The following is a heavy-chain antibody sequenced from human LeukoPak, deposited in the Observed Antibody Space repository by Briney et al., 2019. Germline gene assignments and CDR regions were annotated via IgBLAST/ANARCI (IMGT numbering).Heavy chain of an antibody. D-gene: IGHD3-3*01. CDR3: ARGSSITIFGEGAFDI. CDR2: IYYSGST. J-gene: IGHJ3*02. CDR1: GDSISSGDYY. V-gene: IGHV4-30-4*01. Sequence: SETLSLTCTVAGDSISSGDYYWSWIRQPPGKGLEWIGYIYYSGSTYYNPSLKSRVTISVDTSKNQFSLKLSSVTAADTAVYYCARGSSITIFGEGAFDIWGQGTMVTVSS.